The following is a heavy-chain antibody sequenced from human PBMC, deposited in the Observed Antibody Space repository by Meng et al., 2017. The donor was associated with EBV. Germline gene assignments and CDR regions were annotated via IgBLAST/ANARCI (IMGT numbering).Heavy chain of an antibody. J-gene: IGHJ4*02. V-gene: IGHV3-74*01. CDR2: INSDGSST. D-gene: IGHD6-13*01. CDR1: VFRFIIDW. Sequence: VKVGSPGGVSIQSGESLGRSCAASVFRFIIDWRYRDRQAPGKGLVWVSRINSDGSSTSYADSVKGRFTISRDNAKNTLYLQMNSLRAEDTAVYYCARGGGYSSSWYPDWGQGTLVTVSS. CDR3: ARGGGYSSSWYPD.